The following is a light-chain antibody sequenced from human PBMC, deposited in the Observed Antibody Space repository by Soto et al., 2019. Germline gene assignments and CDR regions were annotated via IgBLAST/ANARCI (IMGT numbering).Light chain of an antibody. CDR1: SSNIGSNY. J-gene: IGLJ1*01. Sequence: QSVLTQPPSASGTPGQRGTISCSGSSSNIGSNYVYWYQQLPGTAPKLLIYRNNQRPSGVPARFSGSKSGTSASLAMSGLRSEDEADCYCAGWDDSPSGPYVFGAGTKVAVL. CDR2: RNN. CDR3: AGWDDSPSGPYV. V-gene: IGLV1-47*01.